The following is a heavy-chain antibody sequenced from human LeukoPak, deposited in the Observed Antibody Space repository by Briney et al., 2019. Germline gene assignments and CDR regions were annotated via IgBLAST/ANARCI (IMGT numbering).Heavy chain of an antibody. CDR1: GFTFSSYA. Sequence: GGSLRLSCAASGFTFSSYAMHWVRQAPGKGLEWVAFIRYDGSNKYYADSVKGRFTISRDNSKNTLYLQMNSLRAEDTAVYYCAKDPEYSGSYLDYWGQGTLVTVSS. CDR2: IRYDGSNK. J-gene: IGHJ4*02. CDR3: AKDPEYSGSYLDY. D-gene: IGHD1-26*01. V-gene: IGHV3-30*02.